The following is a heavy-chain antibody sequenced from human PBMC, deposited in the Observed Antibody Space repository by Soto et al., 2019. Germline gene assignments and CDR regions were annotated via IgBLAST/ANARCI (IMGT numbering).Heavy chain of an antibody. CDR1: GYSFTSYW. Sequence: PGESLKISCKGSGYSFTSYWIGWVRQMPGKVLEGMGIIHPGDSDNRYSPSFQGQVTISADKSISAAYLQWRSVKASDTAMYYCARPPAWYTRPPFDIWGQEXVLTVSS. D-gene: IGHD1-20*01. J-gene: IGHJ3*02. CDR2: IHPGDSDN. V-gene: IGHV5-51*01. CDR3: ARPPAWYTRPPFDI.